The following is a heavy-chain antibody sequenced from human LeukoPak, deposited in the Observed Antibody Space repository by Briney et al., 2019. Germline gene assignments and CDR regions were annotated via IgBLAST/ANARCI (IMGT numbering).Heavy chain of an antibody. Sequence: ASVKVSCKASGYTFTGYYMHWVRQAPGQGLEWMGWINPNSGGTNYAQKFQGRVTMTRDTSISTAYVELSRLRSDDTAVYYCARDSPVGLYDSSGYYYPYGMDVWGQGTTVTVSS. CDR1: GYTFTGYY. V-gene: IGHV1-2*02. CDR3: ARDSPVGLYDSSGYYYPYGMDV. CDR2: INPNSGGT. D-gene: IGHD3-22*01. J-gene: IGHJ6*02.